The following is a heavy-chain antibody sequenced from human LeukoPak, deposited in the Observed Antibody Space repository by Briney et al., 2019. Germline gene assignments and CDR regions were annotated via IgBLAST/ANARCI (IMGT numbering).Heavy chain of an antibody. V-gene: IGHV1-69*13. CDR2: IIPIFGTA. CDR1: GGTFSSYA. D-gene: IGHD1-26*01. J-gene: IGHJ4*02. Sequence: SVKVSCKASGGTFSSYAISWVRQAPGQGLEWMGGIIPIFGTANYAQKFQGRVTITADESTGTAYMELSSLRSEDTAVYYCARERRGGSYFTEKRLDHWGQGTLVAVSS. CDR3: ARERRGGSYFTEKRLDH.